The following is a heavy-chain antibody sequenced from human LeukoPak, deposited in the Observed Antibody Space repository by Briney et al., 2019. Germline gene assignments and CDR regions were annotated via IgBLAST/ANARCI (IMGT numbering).Heavy chain of an antibody. CDR2: IYYTGIT. CDR1: GGSISSDY. Sequence: PSETLSLTCTVSGGSISSDYWNWIRQPPGKGLEWIGFIYYTGITNYNPSLKSRVTISLDTSKNQFSLRLYSVTAADTAVYYCARTYYYGSSGYPVPFDYWGQGTLVTVSS. J-gene: IGHJ4*02. D-gene: IGHD3-22*01. CDR3: ARTYYYGSSGYPVPFDY. V-gene: IGHV4-59*08.